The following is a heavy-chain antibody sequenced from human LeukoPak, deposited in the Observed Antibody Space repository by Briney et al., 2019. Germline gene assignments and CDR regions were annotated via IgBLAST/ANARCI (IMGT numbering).Heavy chain of an antibody. CDR2: IYYSGST. V-gene: IGHV4-39*01. Sequence: SETLSLTCTVSGGSISGSSYYWGWIRQPPGKGLEWIGSIYYSGSTYYNPSLKSRVTISVDTSKNQFSLKLSSVTAADTAVYYCARRDEYGDDAFDYWGQGTLVTVSS. D-gene: IGHD4-17*01. CDR1: GGSISGSSYY. CDR3: ARRDEYGDDAFDY. J-gene: IGHJ4*02.